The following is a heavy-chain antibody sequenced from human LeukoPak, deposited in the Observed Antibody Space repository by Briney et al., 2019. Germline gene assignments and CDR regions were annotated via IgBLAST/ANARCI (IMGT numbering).Heavy chain of an antibody. CDR3: ARVEPHTYVVGIVHYFDT. D-gene: IGHD1-26*01. J-gene: IGHJ4*02. V-gene: IGHV4-30-4*01. CDR1: GDSITRGHYY. Sequence: PSHTLSLTCTVSGDSITRGHYYCSWIRQHPGKGLEWLEHIYHTGTTYYNPSLESRLTVSVATSKNTFYLKLTSVTTSDTALYYCARVEPHTYVVGIVHYFDTWGEGSLVTVSS. CDR2: IYHTGTT.